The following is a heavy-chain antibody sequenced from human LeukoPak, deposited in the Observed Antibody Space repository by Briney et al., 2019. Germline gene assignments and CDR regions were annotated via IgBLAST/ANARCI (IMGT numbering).Heavy chain of an antibody. CDR1: GFTFSSYA. Sequence: GGSLRLSCAASGFTFSSYAMSWVRQAPGKGLEWVSGISDSGGNTYHADPVKGRFTISRGNSKNTLYVQMNSLRVEDTAVYYCATETGDSPDYWGQGTLVTVSS. V-gene: IGHV3-23*01. D-gene: IGHD2-21*01. CDR3: ATETGDSPDY. CDR2: ISDSGGNT. J-gene: IGHJ4*02.